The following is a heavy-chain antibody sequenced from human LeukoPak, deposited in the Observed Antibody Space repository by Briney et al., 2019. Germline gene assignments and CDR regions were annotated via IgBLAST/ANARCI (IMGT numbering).Heavy chain of an antibody. V-gene: IGHV4-61*02. CDR1: SDSIYSGIHY. J-gene: IGHJ4*02. D-gene: IGHD5-18*01. CDR2: IYTSGGT. Sequence: PSQTLSLTCTVSSDSIYSGIHYWSWIRQPAGKGLEWIGRIYTSGGTYYNLSLKSRVTISLDTSKNQFSLTLISVTAADTAVYYCARDVDTFFDYWGRGTLVTVSS. CDR3: ARDVDTFFDY.